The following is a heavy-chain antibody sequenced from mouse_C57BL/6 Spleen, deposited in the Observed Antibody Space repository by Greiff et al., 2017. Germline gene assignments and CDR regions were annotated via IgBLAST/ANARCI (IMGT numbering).Heavy chain of an antibody. Sequence: VQLQQPGAELVRPGSSVKLSCKASGYTFTSYWMDWVKQRPGQGLEWIGNIYPSDSETHYNQKFKDKATLTVDKSSSTAYMQLSSLTSEDSAVYYCARGSGSSYWFAYWGQGTLVTVSA. D-gene: IGHD1-1*01. CDR3: ARGSGSSYWFAY. CDR1: GYTFTSYW. V-gene: IGHV1-61*01. J-gene: IGHJ3*01. CDR2: IYPSDSET.